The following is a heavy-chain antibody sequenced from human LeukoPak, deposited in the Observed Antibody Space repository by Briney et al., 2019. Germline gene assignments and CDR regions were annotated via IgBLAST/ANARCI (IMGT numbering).Heavy chain of an antibody. V-gene: IGHV4-59*11. D-gene: IGHD3-22*01. CDR3: ARDYYDSRGDAFDI. Sequence: AWETLSLTCTVSGGPISGHFWSWIRQPPGKGLEWIGYISYSGPTNYSPSLKSRVTISVDTSKNQFSLRLSSVTAADTAVYYCARDYYDSRGDAFDIWGQGTMVTVSS. J-gene: IGHJ3*02. CDR2: ISYSGPT. CDR1: GGPISGHF.